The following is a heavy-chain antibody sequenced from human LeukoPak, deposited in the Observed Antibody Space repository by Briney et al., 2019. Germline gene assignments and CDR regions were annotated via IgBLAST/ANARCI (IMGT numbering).Heavy chain of an antibody. Sequence: SETLSLTCAVYGVSFSGYYWSWLRQPPGKGLEWIGEINHSGSTNYNPSLKSRVTISVDTYKNQFSLKLSSVAAADTAVYYCARGGCSSTSCYAGFLLAFDIWGQGTMVTGSS. J-gene: IGHJ3*02. CDR2: INHSGST. V-gene: IGHV4-34*01. D-gene: IGHD2-2*01. CDR3: ARGGCSSTSCYAGFLLAFDI. CDR1: GVSFSGYY.